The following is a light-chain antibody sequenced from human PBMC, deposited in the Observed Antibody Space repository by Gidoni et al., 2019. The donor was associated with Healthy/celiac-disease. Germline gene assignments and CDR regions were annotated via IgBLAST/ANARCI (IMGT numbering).Light chain of an antibody. CDR1: PDISNC. CDR3: QQYDNPFT. J-gene: IGKJ3*01. Sequence: DIQMTQSPSSLSASVGDRVTSTCQASPDISNCLNWYQQKPGKAPKLLIYDASNLETGVPSRFSGSGAGTDFTFTISSLQDEDIATYYCQQYDNPFTFGPGTKVDIK. V-gene: IGKV1-33*01. CDR2: DAS.